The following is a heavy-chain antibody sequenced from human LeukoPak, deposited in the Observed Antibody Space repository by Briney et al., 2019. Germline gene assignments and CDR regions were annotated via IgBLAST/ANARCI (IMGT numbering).Heavy chain of an antibody. CDR2: IIPLFGTA. V-gene: IGHV1-69*13. CDR3: ARGSIYWFDP. Sequence: SVKVSCKASGGTFNNYAISWVRQAPGQGPEWMGGIIPLFGTADYAQKFQGRVTITADESTSTAYMELSSLRLEDTAVYYCARGSIYWFDPWGQGTLVTVSS. CDR1: GGTFNNYA. D-gene: IGHD2-2*02. J-gene: IGHJ5*02.